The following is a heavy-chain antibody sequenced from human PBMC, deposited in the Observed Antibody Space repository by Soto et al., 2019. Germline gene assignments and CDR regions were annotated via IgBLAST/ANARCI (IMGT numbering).Heavy chain of an antibody. CDR3: ARAMGTGFEWQQLDY. CDR1: GFTFSSYA. D-gene: IGHD6-13*01. V-gene: IGHV3-30-3*01. Sequence: QVQLVESGGGVVQPGRSLRLSCAASGFTFSSYAMHWVRQAPGKGLEWVAIISYDVNNQYYADSVKGRFTISRDNSTXTLYLQMSSLRAEDTAVYYCARAMGTGFEWQQLDYWGQGTLVTVSS. CDR2: ISYDVNNQ. J-gene: IGHJ4*02.